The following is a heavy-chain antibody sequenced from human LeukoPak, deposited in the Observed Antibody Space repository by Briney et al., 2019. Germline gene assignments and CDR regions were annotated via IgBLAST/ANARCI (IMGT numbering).Heavy chain of an antibody. Sequence: ASVKVSCKTSGYTFSSYDINWVRQATGQGLEWMGWMNPNSGETGFAQNFQGRVTLTKNTSITTAYMELSSLRSEDTAVYYCARGKKTMVRGVLYYFDYWGQGTLVTVSS. J-gene: IGHJ4*02. CDR1: GYTFSSYD. D-gene: IGHD3-10*01. CDR2: MNPNSGET. CDR3: ARGKKTMVRGVLYYFDY. V-gene: IGHV1-8*01.